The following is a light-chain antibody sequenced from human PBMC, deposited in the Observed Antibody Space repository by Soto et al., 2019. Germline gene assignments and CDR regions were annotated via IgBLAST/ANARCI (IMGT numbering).Light chain of an antibody. CDR1: SSDIGSYDH. Sequence: QSALTQPASVSGSPGQSITISCSGTSSDIGSYDHVAWYQQFPGKSPKLIIYAVSDRPSGVSDRFSGSKSGISASLTISGLQTEDEADYYCFSYTDRQSYLFGTGTKVTVL. J-gene: IGLJ1*01. CDR2: AVS. CDR3: FSYTDRQSYL. V-gene: IGLV2-14*03.